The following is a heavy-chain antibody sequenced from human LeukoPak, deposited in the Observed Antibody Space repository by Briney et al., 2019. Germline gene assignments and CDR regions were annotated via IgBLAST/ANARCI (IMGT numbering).Heavy chain of an antibody. J-gene: IGHJ3*02. D-gene: IGHD6-13*01. Sequence: GGSLRLSCAGSGFTFRFYAMTWVRLAPGKGLEWVSGISGDASVSRHADSVKGRFNISRDNSKKTLYLQLNGLRVEDTAIYYCAKAYSSSLYGDAFHIWGQGTMVTVSP. CDR3: AKAYSSSLYGDAFHI. CDR2: ISGDASVS. V-gene: IGHV3-23*01. CDR1: GFTFRFYA.